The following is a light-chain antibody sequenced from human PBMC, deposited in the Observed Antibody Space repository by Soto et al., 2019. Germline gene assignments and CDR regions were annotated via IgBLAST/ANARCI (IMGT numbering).Light chain of an antibody. CDR1: QSVGSY. CDR2: DAS. V-gene: IGKV3-11*01. CDR3: QQRTNWWT. Sequence: EIVLTQSPATLSLSPGERATLSCRASQSVGSYLAWYQQKPGHAPRLLIYDASDRATGIPARFGGSGSGTDFTLTISSLEPEYFAIYYCQQRTNWWTFGQGTKVEIK. J-gene: IGKJ1*01.